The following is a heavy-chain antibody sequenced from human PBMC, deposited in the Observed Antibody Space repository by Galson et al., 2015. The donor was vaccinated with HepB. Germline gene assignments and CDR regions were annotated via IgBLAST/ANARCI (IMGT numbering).Heavy chain of an antibody. Sequence: SLRLSCAASGFSFSRYGMHWVRQAPGKGLEWVAVFWFDGSNKYYADSVKGRFTISRDNSKNTLYLQMNSLRAEDTAVYYCARDRRSYCGGDCSPGYWGQGTLVTVSS. D-gene: IGHD2-21*02. CDR3: ARDRRSYCGGDCSPGY. V-gene: IGHV3-33*08. CDR1: GFSFSRYG. CDR2: FWFDGSNK. J-gene: IGHJ4*02.